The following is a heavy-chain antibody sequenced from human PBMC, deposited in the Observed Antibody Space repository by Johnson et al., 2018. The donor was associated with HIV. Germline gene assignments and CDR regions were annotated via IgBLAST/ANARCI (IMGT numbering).Heavy chain of an antibody. D-gene: IGHD3-3*01. J-gene: IGHJ3*02. Sequence: VQLVESGGGLAKPAWSPRLSCAASQFTFSSYDMNCVRQAPGNGLELVGQVNPNGGSTYLIDSCADRFNIDTLHLQMNSLKTEDTAVYYCITDRGGGTIFGVVTHDAFDIWGQGTMVTVSS. CDR2: VNPNGGST. CDR3: ITDRGGGTIFGVVTHDAFDI. V-gene: IGHV3-25*05. CDR1: QFTFSSYD.